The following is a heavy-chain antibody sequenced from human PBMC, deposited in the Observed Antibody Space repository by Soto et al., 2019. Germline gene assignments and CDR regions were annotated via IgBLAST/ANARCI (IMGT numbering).Heavy chain of an antibody. CDR3: VVYSSSSGRHFDY. J-gene: IGHJ4*02. Sequence: GESLKISCKSSGYIFSKYWIGWVRQMPGKGLEWMGIIYPGDSDTRYSPSFQGQVTISADKSITTAYLQWRSLEASDTAIYYCVVYSSSSGRHFDYWGQGTLVTVSS. D-gene: IGHD6-6*01. CDR2: IYPGDSDT. V-gene: IGHV5-51*01. CDR1: GYIFSKYW.